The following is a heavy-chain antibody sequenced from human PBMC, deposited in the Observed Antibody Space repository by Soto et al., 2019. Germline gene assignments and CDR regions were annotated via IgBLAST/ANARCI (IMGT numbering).Heavy chain of an antibody. CDR3: ARAAQSGYCSGGSCYVGYDY. J-gene: IGHJ4*02. CDR1: GFTFSSYA. V-gene: IGHV3-64*01. CDR2: ISSNGGST. Sequence: PGGSLRRSCVAPGFTFSSYAMHWVRQAPGKGLEFVPAISSNGGSTYYANSVKGRFTISRDNSKNTLYLQMGSLRAEDMAVYYCARAAQSGYCSGGSCYVGYDYWGQGTLATVSS. D-gene: IGHD2-15*01.